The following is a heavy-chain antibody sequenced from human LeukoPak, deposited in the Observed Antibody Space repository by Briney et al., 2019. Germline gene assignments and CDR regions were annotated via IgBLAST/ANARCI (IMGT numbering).Heavy chain of an antibody. CDR3: TRVFGGYDVSDS. V-gene: IGHV3-7*03. CDR2: IKKDGSQK. CDR1: GFTFSSYS. J-gene: IGHJ4*02. D-gene: IGHD3-3*01. Sequence: PGGSLRLSCAASGFTFSSYSMNWVRQAPGKGLEWVANIKKDGSQKYYVDSVEGRFTISRDNAKNSLYLQMDSLRLDDTAVYYCTRVFGGYDVSDSWGQGTRVTVSS.